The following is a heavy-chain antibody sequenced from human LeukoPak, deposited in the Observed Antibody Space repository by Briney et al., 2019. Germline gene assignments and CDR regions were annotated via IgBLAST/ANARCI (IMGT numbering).Heavy chain of an antibody. J-gene: IGHJ3*02. CDR2: ISSSSSYI. V-gene: IGHV3-21*01. Sequence: GGSLRLSCAASGFTFSSYSMNWVRQAPGKGLEWVSSISSSSSYIYYADSVKGRFTISRDNAKNSLYLQMNSLRAEDTAVYYCARHYGDYVHDAFDIWGQGTMVTVSS. CDR1: GFTFSSYS. D-gene: IGHD4-17*01. CDR3: ARHYGDYVHDAFDI.